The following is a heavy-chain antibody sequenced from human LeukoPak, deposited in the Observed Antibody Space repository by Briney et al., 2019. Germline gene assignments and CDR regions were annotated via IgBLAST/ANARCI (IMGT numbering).Heavy chain of an antibody. CDR3: AKDLGFDSSSYFDY. V-gene: IGHV3-30*18. D-gene: IGHD3-22*01. CDR1: GFTFSSYG. Sequence: GGSLRLSCAASGFTFSSYGMHWVRQAQGKGLEWVAVISYDGSNKYYADSVKGRFTISRDNSKNTLYLQMNSLRAEDTAVYYCAKDLGFDSSSYFDYWRQGTLVTVSS. CDR2: ISYDGSNK. J-gene: IGHJ4*02.